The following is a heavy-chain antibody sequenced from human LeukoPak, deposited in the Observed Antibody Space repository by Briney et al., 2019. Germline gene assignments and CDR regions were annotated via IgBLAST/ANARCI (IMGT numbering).Heavy chain of an antibody. D-gene: IGHD3-22*01. V-gene: IGHV1-69*13. Sequence: SVKVSCKASGGTFSSYAISWVRQAPGQGRDWMGGMIHIFGTANYAQKFQGRVTITADESTSTAYMELSSLRSEDTAVYYCARDGYYYDSSGYYGILNYWGQGTLVTVSS. CDR2: MIHIFGTA. J-gene: IGHJ4*02. CDR3: ARDGYYYDSSGYYGILNY. CDR1: GGTFSSYA.